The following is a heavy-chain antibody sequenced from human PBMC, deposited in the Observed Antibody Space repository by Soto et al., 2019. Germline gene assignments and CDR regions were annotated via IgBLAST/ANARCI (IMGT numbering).Heavy chain of an antibody. CDR2: IAPILGTA. CDR3: ARVPGGSYDYVWQSYRPEPLFDY. J-gene: IGHJ4*01. Sequence: SVKVSCNSSGGTFSSYAISGVRQAPGQGLAWMGMIAPILGTAKYAQKFQGRVTITADKSTSTAYMELSSLRSEDTAVYYCARVPGGSYDYVWQSYRPEPLFDYWGHGILVTVSS. CDR1: GGTFSSYA. D-gene: IGHD3-16*02. V-gene: IGHV1-69*04.